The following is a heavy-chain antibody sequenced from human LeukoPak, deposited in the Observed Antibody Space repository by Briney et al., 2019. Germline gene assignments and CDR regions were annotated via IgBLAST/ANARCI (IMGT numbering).Heavy chain of an antibody. CDR3: ARVAITSGWYTYYYGMDV. J-gene: IGHJ6*02. D-gene: IGHD6-19*01. CDR1: GFTFSRYA. CDR2: ISYDGSNK. V-gene: IGHV3-30-3*01. Sequence: GGSLRLSCAASGFTFSRYAMHWVRQAPGKGLEWVAVISYDGSNKYYADSVKGRFTISRDNSKNTLYLQMSSLRAEDTAVYYCARVAITSGWYTYYYGMDVWGQGTTVTVSS.